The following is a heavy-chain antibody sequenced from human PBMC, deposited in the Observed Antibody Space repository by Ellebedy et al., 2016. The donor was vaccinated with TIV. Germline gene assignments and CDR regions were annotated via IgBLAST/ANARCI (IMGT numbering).Heavy chain of an antibody. CDR1: GFTFSSYS. CDR2: ISSSSYI. Sequence: GESLKISCAASGFTFSSYSMNWVRQAPGKGLEWVSSISSSSYIYYADSVKGRFTISRDNAKKSLLLQMNSLRAEDTAVYYCASFCSSTSCYSGVDYWGQGTLVTVSS. V-gene: IGHV3-21*01. J-gene: IGHJ4*02. D-gene: IGHD2-2*02. CDR3: ASFCSSTSCYSGVDY.